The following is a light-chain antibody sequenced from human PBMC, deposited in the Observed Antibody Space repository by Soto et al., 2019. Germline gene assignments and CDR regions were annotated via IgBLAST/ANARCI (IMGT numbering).Light chain of an antibody. CDR2: EVT. V-gene: IGLV2-8*01. J-gene: IGLJ2*01. Sequence: QSALTQPPSASGSPGQSVTISCTGTSSDVGAYNYVSWYQQHPGKAPELMIYEVTKRPSGVPGRFSGSKSGNTASLTVSGLQAEDEADYYCSSYAGSNNFVVFGGGTKLTVL. CDR3: SSYAGSNNFVV. CDR1: SSDVGAYNY.